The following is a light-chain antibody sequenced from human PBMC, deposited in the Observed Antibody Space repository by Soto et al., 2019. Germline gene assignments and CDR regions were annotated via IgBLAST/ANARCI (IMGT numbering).Light chain of an antibody. Sequence: EIVLTQSPATLSLSPGERATLSCRAVQSVSNNYLAWYQQKPGQAPRLLIYGASNRATGIPDRFSGSGSGTDFTLTISSLEPEDFAVYYCQQRSNWPPFTFGQGTRLEIK. CDR3: QQRSNWPPFT. CDR2: GAS. V-gene: IGKV3-11*01. CDR1: QSVSNNY. J-gene: IGKJ5*01.